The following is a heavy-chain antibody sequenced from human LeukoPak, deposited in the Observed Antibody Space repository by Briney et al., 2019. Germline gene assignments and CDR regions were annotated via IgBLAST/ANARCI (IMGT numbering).Heavy chain of an antibody. V-gene: IGHV3-20*04. D-gene: IGHD3-22*01. CDR2: INWNGGST. J-gene: IGHJ3*02. CDR3: ARVRRYYYDSSFGAFDI. Sequence: GGSLRLSCAASGFTFNTYGMSWVRQAPGKGLEWVSGINWNGGSTGYADSVKGRFTISRDNAKKSLYLQMNSLRAEDTALYCCARVRRYYYDSSFGAFDIWGQGTMVTVSS. CDR1: GFTFNTYG.